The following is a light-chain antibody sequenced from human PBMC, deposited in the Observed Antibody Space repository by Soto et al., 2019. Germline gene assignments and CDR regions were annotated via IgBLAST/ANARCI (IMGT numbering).Light chain of an antibody. CDR1: QSVLSSSNNKNY. CDR3: QQYFRPWT. Sequence: DIVMTQSPDSLAVSLGERATINCKSSQSVLSSSNNKNYLAWYQQKPGQPPKLLIYWASTRESGVPDRFSGSGSGTDFTLTISSLQAEDVAVYDCQQYFRPWTFGQGTKVEIK. J-gene: IGKJ1*01. CDR2: WAS. V-gene: IGKV4-1*01.